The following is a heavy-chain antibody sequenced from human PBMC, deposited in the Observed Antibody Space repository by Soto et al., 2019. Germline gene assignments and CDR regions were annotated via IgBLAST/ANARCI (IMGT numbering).Heavy chain of an antibody. CDR3: VLIALVRQRDSSGYRNY. Sequence: SVKVSCKPSGFTLISSAVQWVRQAPRQRLEWIGWIVVDSDNAKHAQKFQERVTITRDKSTSPAYMELSSLSSEDTAGYYFVLIALVRQRDSSGYRNYWVQGTRVTVSS. CDR2: IVVDSDNA. D-gene: IGHD3-22*01. J-gene: IGHJ4*02. V-gene: IGHV1-58*01. CDR1: GFTLISSA.